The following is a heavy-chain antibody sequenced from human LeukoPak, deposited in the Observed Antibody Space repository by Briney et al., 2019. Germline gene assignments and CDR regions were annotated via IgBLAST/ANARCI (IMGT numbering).Heavy chain of an antibody. CDR3: ARDRGYCTTTSCSFDY. CDR2: ISGNSIFI. D-gene: IGHD2-2*01. CDR1: GFTFDDYT. J-gene: IGHJ4*02. Sequence: GGSPRLSCAASGFTFDDYTMNWVRHAPGKGLEWVSSISGNSIFIYNADSVKGRFTISRDNAKNSLYLQMNSLRAEDTAVYYCARDRGYCTTTSCSFDYWGQGTLVTVSS. V-gene: IGHV3-21*04.